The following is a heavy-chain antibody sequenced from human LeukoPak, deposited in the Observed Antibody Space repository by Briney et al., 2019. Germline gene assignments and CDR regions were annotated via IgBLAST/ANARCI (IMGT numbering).Heavy chain of an antibody. V-gene: IGHV4-39*01. CDR3: ARRGYSSGWYGPFDY. J-gene: IGHJ4*02. Sequence: SETLPLTCTVSGGSISSSSYYWGWIRQPPGKGLEWIGSIYYSGSTYYNPSLKSRVIISVDTSKNQFSLKLKTVTAADTAVYYCARRGYSSGWYGPFDYWGQGTLVTVSS. CDR1: GGSISSSSYY. D-gene: IGHD6-19*01. CDR2: IYYSGST.